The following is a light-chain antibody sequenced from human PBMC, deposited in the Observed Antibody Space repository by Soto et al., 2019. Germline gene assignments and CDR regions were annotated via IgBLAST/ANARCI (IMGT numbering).Light chain of an antibody. CDR3: QQSYTPPPWT. V-gene: IGKV3-20*01. CDR1: QSVPLNY. J-gene: IGKJ1*01. CDR2: RAS. Sequence: DIVLTPSPGTLSLSTGARATLSCRAIQSVPLNYLAWYQQKPGTAPRLLISRASSVKSGVPPRFSGSGSGRDFTLTISSLRPEDIATYVCQQSYTPPPWTFGPGTKVDIK.